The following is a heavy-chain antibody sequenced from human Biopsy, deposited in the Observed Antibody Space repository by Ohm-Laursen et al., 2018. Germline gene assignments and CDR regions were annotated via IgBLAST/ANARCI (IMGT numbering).Heavy chain of an antibody. V-gene: IGHV3-11*01. CDR3: ARELGNGMDV. CDR2: ITNTGRTV. Sequence: SLRLSCAASGFTVTSNYMNWIRQAPGKGLEWVSFITNTGRTVYADSVKGRFTISRDNADNSLHLQMKSLRAEDTAVYYCARELGNGMDVWGQGTPVTVSS. CDR1: GFTVTSNY. J-gene: IGHJ6*02.